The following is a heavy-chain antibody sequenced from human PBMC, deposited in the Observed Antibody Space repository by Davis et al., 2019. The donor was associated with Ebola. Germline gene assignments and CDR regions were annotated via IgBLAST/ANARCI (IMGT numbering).Heavy chain of an antibody. CDR3: ARAQFPTTSDH. CDR1: GFTFMSYA. V-gene: IGHV3-30*03. J-gene: IGHJ4*02. D-gene: IGHD1-1*01. CDR2: ISYDGSNK. Sequence: GGSLRLSCAASGFTFMSYAMHWVRQAPGKGLEWVAVISYDGSNKYYADSVKGRFTISRDNSKNTLYLQMNSLRSDDTAVYYCARAQFPTTSDHWGQGTLVTVSS.